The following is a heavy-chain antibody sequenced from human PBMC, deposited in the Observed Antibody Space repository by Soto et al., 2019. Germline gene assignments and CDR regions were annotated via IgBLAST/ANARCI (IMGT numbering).Heavy chain of an antibody. CDR3: AKEKIGAAAGGDYYYGMDV. D-gene: IGHD6-13*01. CDR1: GFTFSSYA. CDR2: ISGSGGST. V-gene: IGHV3-23*01. J-gene: IGHJ6*02. Sequence: EVQLLESGGGLVQPGGSLRLSCAASGFTFSSYAMSWVRQAPGKGLEWVSAISGSGGSTYYADSVKGRFTISRDNSKNTLYLQMNSLRAEDTAVYYCAKEKIGAAAGGDYYYGMDVWGQGTTVTVSS.